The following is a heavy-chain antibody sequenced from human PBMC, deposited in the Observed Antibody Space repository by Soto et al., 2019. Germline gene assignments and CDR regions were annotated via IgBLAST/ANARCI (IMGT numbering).Heavy chain of an antibody. CDR3: ARAYTPGYSSSWYEIDY. Sequence: GGSLRLSCAASGFTFSSYGMHWVRQAPGKGLEWVAVIWYDGSNKYYADSVKGRFTISRDNSKNTLYLQMNSLRAEDTAVYYCARAYTPGYSSSWYEIDYWGQGTLVTVSS. CDR2: IWYDGSNK. CDR1: GFTFSSYG. V-gene: IGHV3-33*01. J-gene: IGHJ4*02. D-gene: IGHD6-13*01.